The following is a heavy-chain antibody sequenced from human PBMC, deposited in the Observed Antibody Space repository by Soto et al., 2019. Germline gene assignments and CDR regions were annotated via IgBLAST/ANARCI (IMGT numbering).Heavy chain of an antibody. CDR1: GGSISSGDYY. CDR2: IYYSGST. D-gene: IGHD6-13*01. Sequence: SETLSLTCTVSGGSISSGDYYWSWIRQPPGKGLEWIGYIYYSGSTYYNPSLKSRVTISVDTSKNQFSLKLSSGTAADTAVYYCARAKAPLYSSSWYWFDPWGQGTLVTDSS. V-gene: IGHV4-30-4*01. CDR3: ARAKAPLYSSSWYWFDP. J-gene: IGHJ5*02.